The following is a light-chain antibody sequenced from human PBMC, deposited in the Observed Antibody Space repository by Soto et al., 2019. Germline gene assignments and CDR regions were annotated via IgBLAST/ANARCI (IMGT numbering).Light chain of an antibody. CDR2: NNS. V-gene: IGLV1-47*02. Sequence: QSVLTQPPSTSGTPGQRVTISCSGSTSNIGSNYVYWYQQLPGTAPKLLIYNNSQRPSGVPDRFSGSKSGTSASLAISGLRSEDEADYYCAAWDDSLSGPVFGGGTKVTVL. CDR1: TSNIGSNY. J-gene: IGLJ2*01. CDR3: AAWDDSLSGPV.